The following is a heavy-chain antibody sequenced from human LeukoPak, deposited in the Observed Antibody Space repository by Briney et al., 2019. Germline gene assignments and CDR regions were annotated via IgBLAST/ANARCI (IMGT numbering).Heavy chain of an antibody. CDR3: ARGGQERLED. CDR1: GFNFNSFW. Sequence: GLSLRLSCAACGFNFNSFWMIWVRQARGKGLEGVAKIKEDGSQRYYVEPLKGRFTLSRDNAKNSLYLQMNSLRAEDTAVYSCARGGQERLEDWGQGTLVTVSS. J-gene: IGHJ4*02. D-gene: IGHD6-25*01. CDR2: IKEDGSQR. V-gene: IGHV3-7*01.